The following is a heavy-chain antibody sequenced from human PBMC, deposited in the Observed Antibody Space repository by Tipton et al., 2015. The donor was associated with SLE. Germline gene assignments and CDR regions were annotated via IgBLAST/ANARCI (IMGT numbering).Heavy chain of an antibody. D-gene: IGHD5-12*01. CDR1: GGSFSGYY. V-gene: IGHV4-34*01. Sequence: GLVKPSESLSLICAVYGGSFSGYYWSWIRQPPGKGLEWIGEINHSGSTNYNPSLKSRLRISVDTSKNQVSLKLSSVTAADTAVYYCARGGADSGYDYCDYWGQGTLVTVSS. J-gene: IGHJ4*02. CDR2: INHSGST. CDR3: ARGGADSGYDYCDY.